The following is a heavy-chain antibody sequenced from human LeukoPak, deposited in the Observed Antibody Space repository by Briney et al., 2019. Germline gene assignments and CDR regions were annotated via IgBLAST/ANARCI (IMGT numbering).Heavy chain of an antibody. J-gene: IGHJ5*02. Sequence: PSETLSLTCTISNDSISSYYWSWIRQPAGKGLEWIGRIYTSVSINYNPSLKSRVTVSVDTSKKQFTLKLSSVTAADTAVYYCARGFTMVRGPYGWFDPWGKGALVTVSS. V-gene: IGHV4-4*07. CDR3: ARGFTMVRGPYGWFDP. CDR2: IYTSVSI. CDR1: NDSISSYY. D-gene: IGHD3-10*01.